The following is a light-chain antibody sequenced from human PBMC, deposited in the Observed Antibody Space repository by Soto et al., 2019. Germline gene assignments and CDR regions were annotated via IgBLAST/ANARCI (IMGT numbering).Light chain of an antibody. CDR1: SSDVGGYNF. V-gene: IGLV2-11*01. CDR2: DVS. Sequence: QSALTQPRSVSGSPGQSVTISCTGTSSDVGGYNFVSWYQQHPGKAPKLMIYDVSKRPSGVPDRFSGSKSGNMASLTISGLQAEDEADYYCCSYAGYYTWVFGGGTKVTVL. CDR3: CSYAGYYTWV. J-gene: IGLJ3*02.